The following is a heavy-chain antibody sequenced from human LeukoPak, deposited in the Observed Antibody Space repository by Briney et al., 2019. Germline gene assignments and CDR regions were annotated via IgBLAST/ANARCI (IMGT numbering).Heavy chain of an antibody. CDR2: VSNSGGNT. V-gene: IGHV3-64D*06. J-gene: IGHJ1*01. D-gene: IGHD3-22*01. CDR1: GFTFSNDA. Sequence: GGSLRLSFSASGFTFSNDAMHWVRQAPGRGLQYVSAVSNSGGNTYYADSVKGRFTISRDNSKNTLYLQMSSLRPEDTAVYYCGKRGRSGDSAYYHWGQGTLVTVSS. CDR3: GKRGRSGDSAYYH.